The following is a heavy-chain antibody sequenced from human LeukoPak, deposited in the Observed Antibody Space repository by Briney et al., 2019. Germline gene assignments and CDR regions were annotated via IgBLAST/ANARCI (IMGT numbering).Heavy chain of an antibody. J-gene: IGHJ4*02. CDR3: ASSYYYDSSGLMVDY. Sequence: SVTVSCKASGGTFSSYAISWVRQAPGQGLEWMGRIIPILGIANYAQKFQGRVTITADKSTSTAYMELSSPRSEDTAVYYCASSYYYDSSGLMVDYWGQGTLVTVSS. V-gene: IGHV1-69*04. CDR2: IIPILGIA. CDR1: GGTFSSYA. D-gene: IGHD3-22*01.